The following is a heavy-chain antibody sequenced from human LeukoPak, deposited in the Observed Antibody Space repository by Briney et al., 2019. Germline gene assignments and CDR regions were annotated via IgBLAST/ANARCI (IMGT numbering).Heavy chain of an antibody. D-gene: IGHD3-10*01. CDR1: GFTFTKHD. CDR2: ISRSGAYS. CDR3: ARGSLGPAY. Sequence: GGSLGLSCDVSGFTFTKHDMSWFRRPPGKGLEWVSSISRSGAYSHYAASVRGRFTISRDNSNDTLFLQMTGLQVADTAIYYCARGSLGPAYWGRGTLVAVSS. V-gene: IGHV3-20*04. J-gene: IGHJ1*01.